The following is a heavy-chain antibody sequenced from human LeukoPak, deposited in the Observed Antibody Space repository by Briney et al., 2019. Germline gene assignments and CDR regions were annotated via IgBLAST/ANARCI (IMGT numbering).Heavy chain of an antibody. J-gene: IGHJ5*02. CDR3: GIGRKFDWLLCHH. CDR1: GYTLTDVS. V-gene: IGHV1-24*01. CDR2: FDPEGGET. Sequence: ASVKVSFKISGYTLTDVSMHWVRQAPGKGREWMGGFDPEGGETVYAQKFQGRVTMTEDPSADTAYMELRSLSSEDTAVYYCGIGRKFDWLLCHHWGQGTLVTVSS. D-gene: IGHD3-9*01.